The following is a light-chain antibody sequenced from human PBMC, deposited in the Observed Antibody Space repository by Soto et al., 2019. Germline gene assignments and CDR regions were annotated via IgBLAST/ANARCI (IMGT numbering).Light chain of an antibody. CDR1: QSVSRN. V-gene: IGKV3-15*01. J-gene: IGKJ1*01. Sequence: EIVMTQSPATLSVSPGERATLSCRASQSVSRNLAWYQQKPGQAPRLLIYGASTRATGIPARFSGSGSGTDFTLTISSLPSEDFAGYYCQHYNNWPPWTFGQGTKVEIK. CDR2: GAS. CDR3: QHYNNWPPWT.